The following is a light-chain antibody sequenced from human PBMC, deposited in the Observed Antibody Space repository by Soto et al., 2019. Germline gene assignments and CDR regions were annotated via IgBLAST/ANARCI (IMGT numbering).Light chain of an antibody. V-gene: IGKV1-39*01. CDR1: QSVSTY. CDR2: RTS. CDR3: QQSYSSPYT. Sequence: DIRVTQSPSSLSASVGETVTITCRASQSVSTYLNWYQHTSGKAPKLLIYRTSTLEGGVPSRFSASGLGTNFTLTITNLQPDDFGTYSCQQSYSSPYTFGQGTKLEIK. J-gene: IGKJ2*01.